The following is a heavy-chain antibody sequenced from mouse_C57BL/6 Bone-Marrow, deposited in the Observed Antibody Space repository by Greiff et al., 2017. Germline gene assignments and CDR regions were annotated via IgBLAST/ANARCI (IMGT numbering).Heavy chain of an antibody. CDR2: IYPGDGDT. CDR3: ARGGSSWWYFDV. J-gene: IGHJ1*03. Sequence: VQRVESGAELVKPGASVKISCKASGYAFSSYWMNWVKQRPGKGLEWIGQIYPGDGDTNYNGKFKGKATLTADKSSSTAYMQLSSLTSEDSAVYFCARGGSSWWYFDVWGTGTTVTVSS. CDR1: GYAFSSYW. V-gene: IGHV1-80*01. D-gene: IGHD1-1*01.